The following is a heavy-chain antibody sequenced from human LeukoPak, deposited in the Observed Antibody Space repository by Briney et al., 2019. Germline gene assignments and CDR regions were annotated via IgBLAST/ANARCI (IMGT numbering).Heavy chain of an antibody. V-gene: IGHV1-69*13. CDR2: IIPIFGTA. CDR1: GGTFSSYA. Sequence: SVKVSCKASGGTFSSYAISWVRQAPGQGLEWMGGIIPIFGTANYAQKFQGRVTITADESTSTAYMELSSLRSEDTAVYYCARFERWTGTVYLDYWGQGTLVTVSS. D-gene: IGHD3/OR15-3a*01. J-gene: IGHJ4*02. CDR3: ARFERWTGTVYLDY.